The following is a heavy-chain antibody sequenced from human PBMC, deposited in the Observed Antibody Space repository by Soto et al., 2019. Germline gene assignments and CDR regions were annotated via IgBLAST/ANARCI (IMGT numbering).Heavy chain of an antibody. CDR2: ISYDGNNE. Sequence: GGSLRLSCAASGFTFSNYGMHWVRQAPGKGLEWLAVISYDGNNEYYADSVKGRFTVSRDNSKSTLYLQMTSLRTEDTAVYYCAKRAYDIVTGYSAYNWFDPWGQGTLVTVSS. V-gene: IGHV3-30*18. J-gene: IGHJ5*02. D-gene: IGHD3-9*01. CDR1: GFTFSNYG. CDR3: AKRAYDIVTGYSAYNWFDP.